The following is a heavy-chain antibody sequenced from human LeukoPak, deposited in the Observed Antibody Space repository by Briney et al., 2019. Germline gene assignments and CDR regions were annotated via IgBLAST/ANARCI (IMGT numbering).Heavy chain of an antibody. V-gene: IGHV4-39*01. CDR2: IYYSGST. Sequence: SETLSLTCTVSGGSISSSSYYWGWIRQPPGKGLEWIGSIYYSGSTYYNPSLKSRVTIPVDTSKNQFSLKLSSVTAADTAVYYCASLYSGYALGDYWGQGILVTVSS. J-gene: IGHJ4*02. CDR3: ASLYSGYALGDY. D-gene: IGHD5-12*01. CDR1: GGSISSSSYY.